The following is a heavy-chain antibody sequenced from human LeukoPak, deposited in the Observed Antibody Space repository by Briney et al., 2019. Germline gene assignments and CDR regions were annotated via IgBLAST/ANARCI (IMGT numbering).Heavy chain of an antibody. V-gene: IGHV3-30*04. CDR3: AKKINSGSYPLDY. CDR1: GFTFNSYA. CDR2: ISYDGSNK. Sequence: GGSLRLSCVASGFTFNSYAMHWVRQAPGKGLEWVAIISYDGSNKYYADSVKGRFTISRDNSKSTLYLQMTSLRAEDTGVYYCAKKINSGSYPLDYWGQGTLVTISS. J-gene: IGHJ4*02. D-gene: IGHD3-10*01.